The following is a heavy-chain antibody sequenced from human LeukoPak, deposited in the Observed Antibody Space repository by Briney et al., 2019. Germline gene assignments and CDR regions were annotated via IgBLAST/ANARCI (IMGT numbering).Heavy chain of an antibody. CDR2: ISYDGSNK. CDR3: AKDRWSNTVGGYDY. D-gene: IGHD5-12*01. J-gene: IGHJ4*02. CDR1: GFTFSSYD. V-gene: IGHV3-30*18. Sequence: GRSLRLSCAASGFTFSSYDMHWVRQAPGKGLEWVAVISYDGSNKYYADSVKGRFTISRDNSKNTLYLQMNSLRAEDTAVYYCAKDRWSNTVGGYDYWGQGTLVTVSS.